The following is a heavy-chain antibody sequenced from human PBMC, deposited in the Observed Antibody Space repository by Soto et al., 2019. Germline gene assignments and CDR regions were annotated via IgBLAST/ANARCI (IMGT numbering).Heavy chain of an antibody. V-gene: IGHV3-30-3*01. Sequence: EGSLRLSCAASGFTFSSYAMHWVRQAPGKGLEWVAVISYDGSNKYYADSVKGRFTISRDNSKNTLYLQMNSLRAEDTAVYYCARDWAAAGIYWYFDLWGRGTLVTVSS. CDR3: ARDWAAAGIYWYFDL. CDR2: ISYDGSNK. D-gene: IGHD6-13*01. J-gene: IGHJ2*01. CDR1: GFTFSSYA.